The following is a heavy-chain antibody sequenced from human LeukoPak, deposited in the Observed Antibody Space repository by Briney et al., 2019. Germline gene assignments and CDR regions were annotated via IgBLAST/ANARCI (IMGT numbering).Heavy chain of an antibody. V-gene: IGHV4-59*08. CDR2: MYYSGST. CDR1: GGSISSYY. Sequence: SETLSLTCTVSGGSISSYYWSWIRQPQGKGLEWIGYMYYSGSTNYNPSLRSRVTISVDTSKNQFSLKLSSVTAADTAVYYCARNLGSGWYYDYWGQGILVTVSS. D-gene: IGHD6-19*01. J-gene: IGHJ4*02. CDR3: ARNLGSGWYYDY.